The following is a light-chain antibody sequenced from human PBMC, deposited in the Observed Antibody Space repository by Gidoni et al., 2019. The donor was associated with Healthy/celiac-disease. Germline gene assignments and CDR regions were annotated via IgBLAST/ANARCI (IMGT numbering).Light chain of an antibody. V-gene: IGKV4-1*01. CDR1: QSVLYRSNNKNY. Sequence: DIVLTQSPDSLAVSLGARATINCKSSQSVLYRSNNKNYLAWSQQKPGQPPKLLIYWASTRESGVPDRFSGSGSGTDFTITSSSLQAEDVAVYYCQQYYSTPITFGQGTRLEIK. J-gene: IGKJ5*01. CDR2: WAS. CDR3: QQYYSTPIT.